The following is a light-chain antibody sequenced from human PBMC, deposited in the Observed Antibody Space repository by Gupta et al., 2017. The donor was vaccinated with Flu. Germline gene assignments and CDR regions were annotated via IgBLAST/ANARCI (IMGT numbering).Light chain of an antibody. Sequence: PSSLSASVGDRVTITCRASQLISTYLNSYQYNPWQVPKLLIYTASTLQTGVPPTFRDSGSGTDFTLTIDSLQLEDFATYYCHRRVSDRGTLGPGTRVEVK. V-gene: IGKV1-39*01. CDR2: TAS. J-gene: IGKJ1*01. CDR3: HRRVSDRGT. CDR1: QLISTY.